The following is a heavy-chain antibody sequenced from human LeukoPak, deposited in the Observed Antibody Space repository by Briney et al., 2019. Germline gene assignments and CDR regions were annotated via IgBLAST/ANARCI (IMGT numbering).Heavy chain of an antibody. D-gene: IGHD1-26*01. Sequence: GGSLRLSCAASGFTFDEYAMHWVRHAPGKGLEWVSGISYSSGSIGYVDSVKGRFTISRDNAKNSLYLQMNSLRVEDTALYYCAKDRGGSSELGDAFDVWGQGTMVRVSS. CDR1: GFTFDEYA. CDR3: AKDRGGSSELGDAFDV. V-gene: IGHV3-9*01. CDR2: ISYSSGSI. J-gene: IGHJ3*01.